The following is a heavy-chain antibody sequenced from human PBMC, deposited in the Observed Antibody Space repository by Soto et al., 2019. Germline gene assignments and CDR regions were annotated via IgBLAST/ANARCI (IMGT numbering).Heavy chain of an antibody. CDR3: ATDRRNSES. Sequence: QVQLVQSGGEVKRPGASVKVSCKASDYTFNTFGISWVRQAPGQGLEWMGWIRAYNGNTNYAQKFQGRVTMTTDTSTSTAYMELRSLRSDDTAMYNCATDRRNSESWGQGTLVTVSS. V-gene: IGHV1-18*01. CDR1: DYTFNTFG. D-gene: IGHD6-6*01. J-gene: IGHJ4*02. CDR2: IRAYNGNT.